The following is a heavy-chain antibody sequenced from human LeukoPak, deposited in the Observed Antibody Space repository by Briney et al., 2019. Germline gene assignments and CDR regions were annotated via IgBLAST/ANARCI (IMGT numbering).Heavy chain of an antibody. D-gene: IGHD2-2*01. J-gene: IGHJ4*02. CDR2: ISSSSSYI. CDR1: GFTFSSYS. CDR3: ARDPPCSSTSCYNFDY. Sequence: PGGSLRLSCAASGFTFSSYSMNWVRQAPGKGLEWVSSISSSSSYIYYADSVKGRFTISRDNAKNSLYLQMNSVRAEDTAVYYCARDPPCSSTSCYNFDYWGQGTLVTVSS. V-gene: IGHV3-21*01.